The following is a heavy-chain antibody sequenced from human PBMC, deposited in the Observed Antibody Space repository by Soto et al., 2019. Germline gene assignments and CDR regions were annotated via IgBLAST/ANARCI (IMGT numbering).Heavy chain of an antibody. CDR3: ARRARSVWYVES. V-gene: IGHV4-39*01. CDR2: IYYSGST. J-gene: IGHJ4*02. CDR1: GGSIGSSFYF. Sequence: SETLSLTCTVSGGSIGSSFYFWGWIRQPPGKGLEWIGSIYYSGSTYYNPSLKSRVTISVDTSKNQFSLKLSSVTAADTAVYYCARRARSVWYVESWGQGTLVTVSS. D-gene: IGHD6-19*01.